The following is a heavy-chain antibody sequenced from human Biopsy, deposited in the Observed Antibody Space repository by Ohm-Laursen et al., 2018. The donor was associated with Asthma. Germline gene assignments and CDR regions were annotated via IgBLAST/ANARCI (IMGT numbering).Heavy chain of an antibody. J-gene: IGHJ4*02. CDR2: IGVAGTP. V-gene: IGHV3-23*01. D-gene: IGHD6-19*01. CDR1: GLTFSNYA. Sequence: SLRLSCAASGLTFSNYAMSWVRQAPGKGLEWVAAIGVAGTPYYAEFVKGRFTISRDNSRSTLFLQMDSLSAEDTAVYYCARGDSSGWSQYYFDYWGQGTLVTVSS. CDR3: ARGDSSGWSQYYFDY.